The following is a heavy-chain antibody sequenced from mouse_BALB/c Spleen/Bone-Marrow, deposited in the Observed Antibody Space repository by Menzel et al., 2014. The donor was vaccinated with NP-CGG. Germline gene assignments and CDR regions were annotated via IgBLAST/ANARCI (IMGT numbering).Heavy chain of an antibody. CDR1: GFTFSSFG. Sequence: DVMLVESGGGLVQPGGSRRVSCAASGFTFSSFGMHWVRQAPEKGLEWVAYISSGSSTIYYADTVKGRFTISRDNPKNTLFLQMTSLRSEDTAMYYCARSTMITTGYYYAMTTGVKEPQSPSPQ. CDR2: ISSGSSTI. V-gene: IGHV5-17*02. J-gene: IGHJ4*01. CDR3: ARSTMITTGYYYAMTT. D-gene: IGHD2-4*01.